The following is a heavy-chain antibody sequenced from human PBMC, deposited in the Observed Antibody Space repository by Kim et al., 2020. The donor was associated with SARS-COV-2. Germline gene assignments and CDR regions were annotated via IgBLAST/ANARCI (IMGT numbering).Heavy chain of an antibody. V-gene: IGHV4-59*13. CDR1: GGSISSYY. D-gene: IGHD6-13*01. CDR3: ARDDRKIAAADVYYYGMDV. Sequence: SETLSLTCTVSGGSISSYYWSWIRQPPGKGLEWIGYIYYSGSTNYNPSLKSRVTISVDTSKNQFSLKLSSVTAADTAVYYCARDDRKIAAADVYYYGMDV. J-gene: IGHJ6*01. CDR2: IYYSGST.